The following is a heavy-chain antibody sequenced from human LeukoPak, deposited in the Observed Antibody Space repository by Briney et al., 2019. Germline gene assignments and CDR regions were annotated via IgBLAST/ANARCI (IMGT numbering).Heavy chain of an antibody. CDR1: GFTFPSYW. CDR3: ARDLSYDYWSGYKGSFGN. V-gene: IGHV3-7*05. J-gene: IGHJ4*02. Sequence: GGSLRLSCTASGFTFPSYWMSWVRQAPGKGLEWVADIKQDGNEKYYVDSVKGRFTISRDNAKNSLYLQMNSLRAEDTAIYYCARDLSYDYWSGYKGSFGNWGQGTLVTVSS. CDR2: IKQDGNEK. D-gene: IGHD3-3*01.